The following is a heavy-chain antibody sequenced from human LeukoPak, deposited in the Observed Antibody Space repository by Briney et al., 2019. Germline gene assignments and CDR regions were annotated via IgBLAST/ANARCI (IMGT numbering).Heavy chain of an antibody. D-gene: IGHD2-2*01. CDR2: TYPGDSDT. Sequence: GESLKISCQGSGSIFTSYWIGWVRQLPGKGLEWMGITYPGDSDTRYSPSFQGQVTISADKSISTAYLQWSSLKASDTAMYYCARQAVPVAKYFQHWGQGTLVTVSS. V-gene: IGHV5-51*01. J-gene: IGHJ1*01. CDR1: GSIFTSYW. CDR3: ARQAVPVAKYFQH.